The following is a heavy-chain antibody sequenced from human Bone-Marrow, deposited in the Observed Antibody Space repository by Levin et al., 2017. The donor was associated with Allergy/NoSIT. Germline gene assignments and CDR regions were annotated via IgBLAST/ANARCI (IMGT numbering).Heavy chain of an antibody. D-gene: IGHD1-14*01. Sequence: ASVKVSCKVSGYTLTELSMHWVRQAPGKGLEWMGGFDPEDGETIYAQKFQGRVTMTEDTSTDTAYMELSSLRSEDTAVYYCATRGRPNKAAPRNQYYYYGMDVWGQGTTVTVSS. V-gene: IGHV1-24*01. CDR3: ATRGRPNKAAPRNQYYYYGMDV. J-gene: IGHJ6*02. CDR1: GYTLTELS. CDR2: FDPEDGET.